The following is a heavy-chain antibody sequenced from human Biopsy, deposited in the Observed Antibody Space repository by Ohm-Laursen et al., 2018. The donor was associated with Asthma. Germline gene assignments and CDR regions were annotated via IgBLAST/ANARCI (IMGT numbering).Heavy chain of an antibody. CDR1: GGSMSSSSYY. V-gene: IGHV4-39*01. CDR2: ISYTGST. D-gene: IGHD7-27*01. Sequence: TLSLTCTVSGGSMSSSSYYWGWIRQPPGKGLEWMGSISYTGSTYHNPSLKSRVTISRDTSKNHFSLKLNPVTAADTAVYYCARHWDWGSFFDYWGQGTPVTVSS. J-gene: IGHJ4*02. CDR3: ARHWDWGSFFDY.